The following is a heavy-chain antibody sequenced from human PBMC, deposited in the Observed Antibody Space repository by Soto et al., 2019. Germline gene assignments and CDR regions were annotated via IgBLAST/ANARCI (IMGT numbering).Heavy chain of an antibody. CDR1: GFTFDDYA. Sequence: EVQLVESGGGLVQPGRSLRLSCAASGFTFDDYAMQWVRQAPGKGLEWVSGISWNSGSIGYADSVKGRFTISRDNAKNSLYLQMNSLRAEDTALYYCAKDWIGYCSSTSLFDPWGQGTLVTVSS. D-gene: IGHD2-2*01. J-gene: IGHJ5*02. CDR2: ISWNSGSI. CDR3: AKDWIGYCSSTSLFDP. V-gene: IGHV3-9*01.